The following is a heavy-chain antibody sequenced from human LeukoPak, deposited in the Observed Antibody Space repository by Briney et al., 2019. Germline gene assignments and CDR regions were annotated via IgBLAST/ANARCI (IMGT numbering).Heavy chain of an antibody. J-gene: IGHJ4*02. Sequence: ASVKVSCKASGYTFTGYYMHWVRQAPGQGLEWMGWINPNSGGTNYAQKFQGRVTMTRDTSISTAYMELSRLRSDDTAIYYCARGDYYDTSGYYPGPFDYWGQGTLVTVFS. D-gene: IGHD3-22*01. CDR1: GYTFTGYY. CDR3: ARGDYYDTSGYYPGPFDY. V-gene: IGHV1-2*02. CDR2: INPNSGGT.